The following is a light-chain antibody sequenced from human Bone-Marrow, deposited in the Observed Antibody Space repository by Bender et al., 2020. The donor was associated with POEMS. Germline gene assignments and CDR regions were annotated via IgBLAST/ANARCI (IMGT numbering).Light chain of an antibody. J-gene: IGLJ1*01. Sequence: SYVLTQPPSVSMAPGETARITCGGNNIGIKSVHWYQHKPGQAPVLVIYYDTERPSGIPERFSGSNSGNTATLTISGLQAEDEADYYCSSFATGNTLERVFGTGTRVTVL. CDR3: SSFATGNTLERV. V-gene: IGLV3-21*01. CDR2: YDT. CDR1: NIGIKS.